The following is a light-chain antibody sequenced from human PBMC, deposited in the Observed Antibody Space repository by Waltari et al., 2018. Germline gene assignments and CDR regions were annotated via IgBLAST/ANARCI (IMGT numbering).Light chain of an antibody. CDR3: QQSDSLPGT. V-gene: IGKV3-20*01. Sequence: ETVLTQFPGTLSLSPGDSATLPCRASQTISRSHLAWYQQKPGRSPRLLIYGASKRATGVPDRFSGSGSGTDFSLTISSLEPEDLAVYYCQQSDSLPGTFGQGTKLEIK. CDR2: GAS. J-gene: IGKJ2*01. CDR1: QTISRSH.